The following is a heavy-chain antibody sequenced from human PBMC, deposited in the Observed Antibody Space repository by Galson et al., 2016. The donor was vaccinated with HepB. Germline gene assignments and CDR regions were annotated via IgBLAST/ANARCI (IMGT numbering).Heavy chain of an antibody. V-gene: IGHV3-48*03. CDR1: GFSFRSED. CDR3: VGGHHEH. Sequence: SLRLSCAASGFSFRSEDMNWVRQAPGKGLEWVSYISTSGSGTYYADSVRGRFTISSDNAKSSLYVQMNNLRAEDTAVYYCVGGHHEHWGQGTLVTVSS. D-gene: IGHD3-16*01. CDR2: ISTSGSGT. J-gene: IGHJ1*01.